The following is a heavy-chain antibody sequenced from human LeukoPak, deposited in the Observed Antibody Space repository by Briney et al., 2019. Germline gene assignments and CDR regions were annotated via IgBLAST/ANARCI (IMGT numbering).Heavy chain of an antibody. CDR1: GGTFSSYA. CDR3: AREYRYYDFWRGWFGP. V-gene: IGHV1-69*04. J-gene: IGHJ5*02. Sequence: SVKVSCKASGGTFSSYAISWVRQAPGQGLEWMGRIIPILGIANYAQKFQGRVTITADKSTSTAYMELSSLRSEDTAVYYCAREYRYYDFWRGWFGPWGQGTLVTVSS. CDR2: IIPILGIA. D-gene: IGHD3-3*01.